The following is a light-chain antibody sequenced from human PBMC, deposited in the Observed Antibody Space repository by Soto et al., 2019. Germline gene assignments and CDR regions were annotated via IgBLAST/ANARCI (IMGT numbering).Light chain of an antibody. V-gene: IGKV3D-15*01. Sequence: VMTQSPATLSVSPGERATLSCMASQSVSSNLAWYQQKPGQAPRLPIYDASNRATGIPARFSGSGYGTEFTLTISSLQPDDFATYYCQQYNTYSSLTFGGGTKVDIK. CDR1: QSVSSN. J-gene: IGKJ4*01. CDR3: QQYNTYSSLT. CDR2: DAS.